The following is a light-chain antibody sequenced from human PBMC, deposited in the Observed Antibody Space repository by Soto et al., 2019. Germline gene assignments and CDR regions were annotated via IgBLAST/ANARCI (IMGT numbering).Light chain of an antibody. CDR2: DAS. V-gene: IGKV1-5*01. Sequence: DIQMTQSPSTLSASVGDRVTITCRASQSIRPWLAWYQQKPGKAPKLLIYDASTLESGVPSRFSCSGSGTEFTLTISSLQSDDFATYYCQQYNSYSAITFGGGTRVE. CDR3: QQYNSYSAIT. J-gene: IGKJ4*01. CDR1: QSIRPW.